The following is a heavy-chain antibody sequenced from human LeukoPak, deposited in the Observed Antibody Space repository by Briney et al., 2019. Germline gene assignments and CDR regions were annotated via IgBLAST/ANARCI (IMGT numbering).Heavy chain of an antibody. J-gene: IGHJ4*02. Sequence: GGSLRLSCAASGFTFSSYAMSWVRQAPGKGLEWVSSISSSSSYIYYADSVKGRFTISRDNAKNSLYLQMNSLRAEDTAVYYCARGGIRDYYDSSGYYHLFNFDYWGQGTLVTVSS. CDR1: GFTFSSYA. CDR2: ISSSSSYI. D-gene: IGHD3-22*01. CDR3: ARGGIRDYYDSSGYYHLFNFDY. V-gene: IGHV3-21*01.